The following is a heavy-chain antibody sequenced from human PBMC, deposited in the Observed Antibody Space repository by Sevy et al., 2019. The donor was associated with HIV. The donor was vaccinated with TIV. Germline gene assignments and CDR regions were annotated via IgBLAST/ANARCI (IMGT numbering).Heavy chain of an antibody. D-gene: IGHD5-18*01. CDR2: IHSDDTT. V-gene: IGHV3-66*01. CDR3: ARGKSGYGYALNY. J-gene: IGHJ4*02. Sequence: GGSLRLSCVASGFTLNNYWMHWVRQAPGKGLEGVSVIHSDDTTYHADSVKDRFTISRDNFKNTLYLHMSSLRAEDTAVYYCARGKSGYGYALNYWGQGTLVTVSS. CDR1: GFTLNNYW.